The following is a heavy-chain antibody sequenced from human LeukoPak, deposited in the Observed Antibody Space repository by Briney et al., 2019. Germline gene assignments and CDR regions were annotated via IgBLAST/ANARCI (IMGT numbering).Heavy chain of an antibody. CDR2: IKQDGSEK. CDR3: ARDEPDY. J-gene: IGHJ4*02. CDR1: GSTFSDYW. Sequence: GGSLRLSCAASGSTFSDYWMNWVRQPPGKGLEWVANIKQDGSEKYYVDSVKGRFTISRDNAKNSLYLQMNSLRAEDTAVYYCARDEPDYWGQGTLVTVSS. V-gene: IGHV3-7*01.